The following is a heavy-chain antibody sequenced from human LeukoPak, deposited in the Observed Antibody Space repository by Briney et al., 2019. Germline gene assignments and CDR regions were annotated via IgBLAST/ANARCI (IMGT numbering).Heavy chain of an antibody. CDR1: GFTFSSYS. Sequence: GGSLRLSCAASGFTFSSYSMNWVRQAPGKGLEWVSSISSSSSYIYYADSVKGRFTISRGNAKNSLYLQMNSLGAEDTAVYYCAKDRYYGSGTYFDYWGQGTLVTVSS. CDR3: AKDRYYGSGTYFDY. V-gene: IGHV3-21*01. J-gene: IGHJ4*02. CDR2: ISSSSSYI. D-gene: IGHD3-10*01.